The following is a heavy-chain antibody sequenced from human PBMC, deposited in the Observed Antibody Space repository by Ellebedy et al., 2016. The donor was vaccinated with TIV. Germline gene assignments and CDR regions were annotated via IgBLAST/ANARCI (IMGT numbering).Heavy chain of an antibody. Sequence: SETLSLXXTVSGGSISSSSYYWGWIRQPPGKGLEWIGEINHSGSTNYNPSLKSRVTISVDTSKNQFSLKLSSVTAADTAVYYCARVRGVVVPAAKGARYYYGMDVWGQGTTVTVSS. CDR1: GGSISSSSYY. V-gene: IGHV4-39*07. D-gene: IGHD2-2*01. CDR3: ARVRGVVVPAAKGARYYYGMDV. CDR2: INHSGST. J-gene: IGHJ6*02.